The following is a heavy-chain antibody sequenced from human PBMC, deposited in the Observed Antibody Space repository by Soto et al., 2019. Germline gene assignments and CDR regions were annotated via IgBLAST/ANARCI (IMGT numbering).Heavy chain of an antibody. J-gene: IGHJ6*02. CDR2: IYYCGST. CDR3: ARDKIGSITIFGVARYGMDV. Sequence: PSETLSLTCTVSGGSISSYYWSWIRQPPGKGLEWIGYIYYCGSTNYNPSLKSRVTISVDTSKNQFSLKLSSVTAADTAVYYCARDKIGSITIFGVARYGMDVWGQGTTVTVSS. D-gene: IGHD3-3*01. V-gene: IGHV4-59*01. CDR1: GGSISSYY.